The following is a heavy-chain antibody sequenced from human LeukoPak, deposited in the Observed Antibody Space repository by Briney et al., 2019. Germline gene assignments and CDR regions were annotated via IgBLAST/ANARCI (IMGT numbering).Heavy chain of an antibody. D-gene: IGHD3-22*01. CDR3: ARDPRSGYYFP. J-gene: IGHJ5*02. V-gene: IGHV3-74*01. CDR1: GFTFSSYW. Sequence: GGSLRLSCAASGFTFSSYWMHWVRQAPGKGLVWVSRINSDGSSTSYADSVKGRFTISRDNAKNTLYLQMNSPRAEDTAVYYCARDPRSGYYFPWGQGTLVTVSS. CDR2: INSDGSST.